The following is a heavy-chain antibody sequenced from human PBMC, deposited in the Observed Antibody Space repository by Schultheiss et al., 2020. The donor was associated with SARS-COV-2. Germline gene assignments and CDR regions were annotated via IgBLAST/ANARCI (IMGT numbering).Heavy chain of an antibody. J-gene: IGHJ3*02. Sequence: SETLSLTCAVSGGSISSSNWWSWVRQPPGKGLEWIGEIYHSGSTNYNPSLKSRVTISVDTSKNQFSLKLSSVTAADTAVYYCARASAASSDAFDIWGQGTMVTVSS. CDR1: GGSISSSNW. V-gene: IGHV4-4*02. CDR3: ARASAASSDAFDI. CDR2: IYHSGST. D-gene: IGHD6-13*01.